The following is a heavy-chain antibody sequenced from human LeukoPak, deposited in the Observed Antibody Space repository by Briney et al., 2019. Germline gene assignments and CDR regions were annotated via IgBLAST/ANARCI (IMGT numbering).Heavy chain of an antibody. Sequence: SQTLSLTCTVSGGSISSGSYYWSWIRQPAGKGLEWIGRIYTSGSTNYNPSLKSPVTISVDTSKNQFSLRLRSVTAADTAVYFCARGRVSSSTWYSTYYYYFYMDVWGKGTTVTVSS. CDR3: ARGRVSSSTWYSTYYYYFYMDV. V-gene: IGHV4-61*02. CDR1: GGSISSGSYY. CDR2: IYTSGST. J-gene: IGHJ6*03. D-gene: IGHD1-1*01.